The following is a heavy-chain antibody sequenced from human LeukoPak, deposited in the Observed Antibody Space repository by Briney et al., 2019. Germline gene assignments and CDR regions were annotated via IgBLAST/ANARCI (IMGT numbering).Heavy chain of an antibody. Sequence: PSETLSLTCAVSGGSMRDYYWSWIRQPSGKGLEWIGNIYYSGSTNYNPSLKSRVTISVDTFKNQFSLKVRSVTAADTAVYYCARGFGYYDVLTAFWGQGTLVTVSS. J-gene: IGHJ4*02. V-gene: IGHV4-59*01. D-gene: IGHD3-9*01. CDR3: ARGFGYYDVLTAF. CDR1: GGSMRDYY. CDR2: IYYSGST.